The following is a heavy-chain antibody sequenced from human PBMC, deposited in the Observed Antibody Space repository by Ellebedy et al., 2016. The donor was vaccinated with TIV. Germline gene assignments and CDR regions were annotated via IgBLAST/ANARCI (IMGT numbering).Heavy chain of an antibody. D-gene: IGHD2-21*01. CDR1: GFTFSTYW. CDR3: ARGGGCFGDSCYYADF. Sequence: GESLKISCAASGFTFSTYWMHWVRQAPGKGLMWVSRINTDGSSTGYADSVKGRFTISSDKAKNSLYLQMNSLRAEDTAVYYCARGGGCFGDSCYYADFWGQGTLVTVSS. V-gene: IGHV3-74*01. J-gene: IGHJ4*02. CDR2: INTDGSST.